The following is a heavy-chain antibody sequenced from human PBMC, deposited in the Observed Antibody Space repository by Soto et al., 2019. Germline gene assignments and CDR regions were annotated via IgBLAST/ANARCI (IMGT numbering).Heavy chain of an antibody. D-gene: IGHD7-27*01. CDR3: ARDLTELGIRYFDY. V-gene: IGHV3-7*01. CDR1: GFTFSSYW. Sequence: GGSLRLSCAASGFTFSSYWMSWVRQAPGKGLEWVANIKQDGSEKYYVDSVKGRFTISRDNAKNSLYLQMNSLRAEDTAVYYCARDLTELGIRYFDYWGQGTLVTVSS. CDR2: IKQDGSEK. J-gene: IGHJ4*02.